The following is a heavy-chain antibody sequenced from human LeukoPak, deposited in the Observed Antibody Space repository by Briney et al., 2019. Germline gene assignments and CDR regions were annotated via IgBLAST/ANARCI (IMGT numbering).Heavy chain of an antibody. CDR1: GGSFSGYY. CDR2: INHSGST. CDR3: ARLSTITMVRRRGFDY. D-gene: IGHD3-10*01. J-gene: IGHJ4*02. Sequence: SETLSLTCAVYGGSFSGYYWSWIRQPPGKGLEWIGEINHSGSTNYNPSLKSRVTISVDTSKNQFSLKLSSVTAADTAVYYCARLSTITMVRRRGFDYWGQGTLVTVSS. V-gene: IGHV4-34*01.